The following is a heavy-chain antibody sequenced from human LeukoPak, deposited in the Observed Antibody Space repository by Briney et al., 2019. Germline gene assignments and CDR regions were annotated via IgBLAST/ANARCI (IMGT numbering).Heavy chain of an antibody. CDR3: AKGPYRDSNYYMDV. J-gene: IGHJ6*03. CDR1: GFTFSSYA. Sequence: GGSLRFSCAASGFTFSSYAMSWVRQAPGKGREWVSVITSSGTETNYANSARGRFTISRDNSKKTLYLQMNSLRAEDTALYYCAKGPYRDSNYYMDVWGKGTTVTVS. CDR2: ITSSGTET. D-gene: IGHD3-16*01. V-gene: IGHV3-23*01.